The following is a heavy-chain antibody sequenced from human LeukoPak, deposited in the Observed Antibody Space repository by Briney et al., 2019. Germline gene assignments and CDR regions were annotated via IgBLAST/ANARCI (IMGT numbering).Heavy chain of an antibody. D-gene: IGHD3-3*01. CDR3: ARDPLGYDEDDY. J-gene: IGHJ4*02. V-gene: IGHV4-4*07. CDR2: IYNSGST. Sequence: SETLSLTCTVSGGSISSYYWSWIRQPAGKGLEWIGRIYNSGSTNYNTNYNPSLTSRVTMSVDASKNQFSLKLSSVTAADTAVYYCARDPLGYDEDDYWGQGTLVTVSS. CDR1: GGSISSYY.